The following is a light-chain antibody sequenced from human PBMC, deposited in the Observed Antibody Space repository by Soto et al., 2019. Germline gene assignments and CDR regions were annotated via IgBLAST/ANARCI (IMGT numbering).Light chain of an antibody. J-gene: IGKJ1*01. CDR3: QQYGSSPT. Sequence: TVLTQSPGTLSLSPGERATLSCRASQTVSSSYLAWYQQKPGQAPRLLICDASSRATGIPDRFSGSGSGTDFTLTISRLEPEDFAVYYCQQYGSSPTFGQGTKVEIK. V-gene: IGKV3-20*01. CDR2: DAS. CDR1: QTVSSSY.